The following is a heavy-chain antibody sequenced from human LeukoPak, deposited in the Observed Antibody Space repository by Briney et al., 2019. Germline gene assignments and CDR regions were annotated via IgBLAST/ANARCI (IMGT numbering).Heavy chain of an antibody. Sequence: SGPALVKPTQTLTLTCTFSGFSLSTSGMCVSWIRQPPGKALEWLARIDWYDDKYYSTSLKTRLTISKDTSKNQVVLTMTNMDPVDTATYYCARNYYDSSDYYPAFDHWGQGTLVTVSS. CDR1: GFSLSTSGMC. V-gene: IGHV2-70*11. J-gene: IGHJ4*02. CDR2: IDWYDDK. CDR3: ARNYYDSSDYYPAFDH. D-gene: IGHD3-22*01.